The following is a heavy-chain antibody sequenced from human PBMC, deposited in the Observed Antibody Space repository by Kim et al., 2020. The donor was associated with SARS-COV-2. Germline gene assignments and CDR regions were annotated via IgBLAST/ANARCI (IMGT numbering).Heavy chain of an antibody. Sequence: SETLSLTCTVSGGSISSGGYYWSWIRQHPGKGLEWIGYIYYSGSTYYNPSLKSRVTISVDTSKNQFSLKLSSVTAADTAVYYCAREVGLAAAGIGRGSYYYYGMDVWGQGTTVTVSS. D-gene: IGHD6-13*01. V-gene: IGHV4-31*03. CDR1: GGSISSGGYY. CDR2: IYYSGST. CDR3: AREVGLAAAGIGRGSYYYYGMDV. J-gene: IGHJ6*02.